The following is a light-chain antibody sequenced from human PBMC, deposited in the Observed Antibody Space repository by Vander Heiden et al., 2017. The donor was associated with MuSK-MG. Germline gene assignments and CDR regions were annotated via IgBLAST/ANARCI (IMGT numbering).Light chain of an antibody. CDR3: QQQPNWPQLT. J-gene: IGKJ3*01. V-gene: IGKV3-11*01. CDR2: DVS. CDR1: QSVSSY. Sequence: EIVLTHSPATLSLSPGERAALPCRASQSVSSYLAWYQQKPGQAPRLLIYDVSNRATGIPARFSGSGCGTDFTLTISSREPEDFAIYYCQQQPNWPQLTFGHGTKVDIK.